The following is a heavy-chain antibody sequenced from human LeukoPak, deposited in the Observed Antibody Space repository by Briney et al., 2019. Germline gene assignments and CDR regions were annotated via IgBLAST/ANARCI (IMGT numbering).Heavy chain of an antibody. CDR1: GFTFSSYA. V-gene: IGHV3-23*01. CDR2: ISGSGGST. CDR3: AKNPFNSYGQGNPFDY. D-gene: IGHD5-18*01. Sequence: PGGSLRLSCAASGFTFSSYAMSWVRQAPGKGLEWVSAISGSGGSTYYADSVKGRFSISRDNSKNTLYMQMNSLRAEDTAVYYCAKNPFNSYGQGNPFDYWGQGTLVTVSS. J-gene: IGHJ4*02.